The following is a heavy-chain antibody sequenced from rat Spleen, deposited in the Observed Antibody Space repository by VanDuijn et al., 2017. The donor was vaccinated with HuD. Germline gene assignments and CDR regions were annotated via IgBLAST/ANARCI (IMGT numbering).Heavy chain of an antibody. D-gene: IGHD5-1*01. V-gene: IGHV5-31*01. CDR3: TNNWEAYY. CDR2: ITNTGDNT. CDR1: GFTFSDYY. J-gene: IGHJ2*01. Sequence: EVQLVESGGGLVQPGRSLKLSCAASGFTFSDYYMAWIRQAPGKGLEWVASITNTGDNTYYPDSVKGRFTISRDNARSTLYLPMNSLRPEDTATYYCTNNWEAYYWGQGVMVTVSS.